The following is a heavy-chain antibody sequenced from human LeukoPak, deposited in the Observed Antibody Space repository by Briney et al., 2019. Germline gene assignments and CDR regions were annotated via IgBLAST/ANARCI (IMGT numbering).Heavy chain of an antibody. V-gene: IGHV3-21*01. J-gene: IGHJ3*02. CDR2: ISSSSSYI. CDR1: GFTFSNYA. D-gene: IGHD6-13*01. CDR3: AREGAAAGTPYAFDI. Sequence: PGGSLRLSCAASGFTFSNYAMSWVRQAPGKGLERVSSISSSSSYIYYADSVKGRFTISRDNAKNSLYLQMNSLRAEDTAVYYCAREGAAAGTPYAFDIWGQGTMVTVSS.